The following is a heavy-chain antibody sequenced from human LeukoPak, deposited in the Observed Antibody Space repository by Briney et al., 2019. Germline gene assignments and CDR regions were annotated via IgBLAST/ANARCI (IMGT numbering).Heavy chain of an antibody. Sequence: ASVKVSCKGSGYSFTSYWISWVRQMPGKGLEWMGKIDPSDSYTNYSPSFQGHVTISADKSISTAYLQWSSLKASDTAMYYCARVLGNSEDYWGQGTLVTVSS. CDR1: GYSFTSYW. D-gene: IGHD4-23*01. V-gene: IGHV5-10-1*01. CDR2: IDPSDSYT. CDR3: ARVLGNSEDY. J-gene: IGHJ4*02.